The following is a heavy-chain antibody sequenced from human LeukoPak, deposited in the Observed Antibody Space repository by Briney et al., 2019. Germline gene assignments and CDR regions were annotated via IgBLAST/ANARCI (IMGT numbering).Heavy chain of an antibody. Sequence: PGGSLRLSCAASGFTFNSYWMTWVRQAPGKGLEWVANIKQDGSEKYSVDSVKGRFTISRDNAKNSLYLQMHSLRAEDTAVYYCAKSRRGGSGTKYYYYMDVWGKGTTVTVSS. CDR2: IKQDGSEK. CDR3: AKSRRGGSGTKYYYYMDV. CDR1: GFTFNSYW. V-gene: IGHV3-7*01. J-gene: IGHJ6*03. D-gene: IGHD3-10*01.